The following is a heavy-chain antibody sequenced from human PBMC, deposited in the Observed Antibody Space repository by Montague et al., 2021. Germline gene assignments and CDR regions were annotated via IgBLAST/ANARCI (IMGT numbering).Heavy chain of an antibody. D-gene: IGHD3-10*01. CDR3: ASDRGPFDY. CDR1: GGSLSEYY. J-gene: IGHJ4*02. Sequence: SETLSLTCGVYGGSLSEYYWTWIRQSPEKGLEWIGEVRHIGSTNYNPSLKGRVTMSVDKSKNQFSLKLRSVTAADTVVYYCASDRGPFDYWGQGTVVTVSS. CDR2: VRHIGST. V-gene: IGHV4-34*01.